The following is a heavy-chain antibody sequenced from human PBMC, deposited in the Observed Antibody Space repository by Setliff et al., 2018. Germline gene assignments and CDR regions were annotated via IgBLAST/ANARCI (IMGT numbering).Heavy chain of an antibody. Sequence: SVKVSCKASGGTFSDYGISWVRQAPGQGLEWMGGTIPIFGTTDYAQKFQGRVTIITDESTSTAFMQLSSLRSEDTAVYYCARARGSGARAFDIWGQGTMVTVSS. CDR3: ARARGSGARAFDI. D-gene: IGHD1-26*01. CDR2: TIPIFGTT. CDR1: GGTFSDYG. V-gene: IGHV1-69*05. J-gene: IGHJ3*02.